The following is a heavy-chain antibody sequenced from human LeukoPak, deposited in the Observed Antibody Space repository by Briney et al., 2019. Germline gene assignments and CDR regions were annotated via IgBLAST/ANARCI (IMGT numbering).Heavy chain of an antibody. V-gene: IGHV3-74*01. Sequence: VSLRLSCAASGFTFSSYWMHWVRQAPGKALVWVSRINSDGSSTSYADSVKGRFTISRDNAKNALYLQMNSLRAEDTAVYYCASEDYGDYDTFDYWGQGTLVTVSS. CDR2: INSDGSST. CDR3: ASEDYGDYDTFDY. D-gene: IGHD4-17*01. CDR1: GFTFSSYW. J-gene: IGHJ4*02.